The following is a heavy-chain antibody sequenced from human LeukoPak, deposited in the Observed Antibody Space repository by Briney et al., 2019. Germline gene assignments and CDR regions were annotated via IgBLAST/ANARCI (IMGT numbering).Heavy chain of an antibody. CDR1: GGSISSDDYY. CDR3: GRGFANYGSGSDAFDI. J-gene: IGHJ3*02. Sequence: SQTLSLTCTVSGGSISSDDYYWSWIRQPPGKGLEWIGYIYYSGSTYYNPSLKSRITISVDTSKNQFSLKLSSVTAADTAVYYCGRGFANYGSGSDAFDIWGQGTMVIVSS. D-gene: IGHD3-10*01. V-gene: IGHV4-30-4*08. CDR2: IYYSGST.